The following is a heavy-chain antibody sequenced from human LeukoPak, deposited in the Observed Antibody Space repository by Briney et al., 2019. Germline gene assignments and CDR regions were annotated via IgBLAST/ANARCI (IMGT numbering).Heavy chain of an antibody. CDR3: ARSDYGDRYFDY. D-gene: IGHD4-17*01. CDR2: IRYDGSNK. J-gene: IGHJ4*02. V-gene: IGHV3-30*02. Sequence: GGSLRLACAASGFTFSSYGMHWVRQAPGKGLEWVAFIRYDGSNKYYADSVKGRFTISRDNSKNTLYLQMNSLRAEDTALYYCARSDYGDRYFDYRGQGTLVTVSS. CDR1: GFTFSSYG.